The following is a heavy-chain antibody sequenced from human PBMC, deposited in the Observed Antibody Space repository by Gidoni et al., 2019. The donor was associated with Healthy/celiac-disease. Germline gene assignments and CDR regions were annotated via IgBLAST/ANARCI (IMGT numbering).Heavy chain of an antibody. V-gene: IGHV1-8*01. CDR1: GYTITSYD. J-gene: IGHJ4*02. Sequence: QMQMVQPGAEVKKPGASVKVSCKATGYTITSYDTNWVRQAPGQGLGWMGWMNPNIVTTAYAQKFQVSVTMTRNTSISTSYMELSSLRSEDTAVYYCARGLDYYYDSSGGWGQGTLVTVSS. D-gene: IGHD3-22*01. CDR2: MNPNIVTT. CDR3: ARGLDYYYDSSGG.